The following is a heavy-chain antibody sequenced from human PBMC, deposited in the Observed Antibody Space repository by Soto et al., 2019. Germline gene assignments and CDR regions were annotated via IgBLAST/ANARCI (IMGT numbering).Heavy chain of an antibody. CDR1: GFTFSSYA. V-gene: IGHV3-23*01. D-gene: IGHD3-16*01. J-gene: IGHJ5*02. CDR3: ANPRWGADNWFDP. CDR2: ISGSGDST. Sequence: EVQLLESGGGLVQPGGSLRLSCAASGFTFSSYAMSWVRQTPGKGLEWVSAISGSGDSTYYADSVKGRFTIPRDNSKTTLYLQMTSLRAGDTAVNYFANPRWGADNWFDPWGQGTLVTVSS.